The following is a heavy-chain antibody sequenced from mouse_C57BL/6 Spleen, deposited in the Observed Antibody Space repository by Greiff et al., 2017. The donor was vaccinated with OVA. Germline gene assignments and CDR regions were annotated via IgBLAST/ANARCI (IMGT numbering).Heavy chain of an antibody. V-gene: IGHV1-78*01. CDR1: GYTFTDHT. D-gene: IGHD2-3*01. CDR2: IYPRDGST. CDR3: ARWGYDGYRYYFDY. J-gene: IGHJ2*01. Sequence: VKLVESDAELVKPGASVKISCKVSGYTFTDHTIHWMKQRPEQGLEWIGYIYPRDGSTKYNEKFKGKATLTADKSSSTAYMQLNSLTSEDSAVYFCARWGYDGYRYYFDYWGQGTTLTVSS.